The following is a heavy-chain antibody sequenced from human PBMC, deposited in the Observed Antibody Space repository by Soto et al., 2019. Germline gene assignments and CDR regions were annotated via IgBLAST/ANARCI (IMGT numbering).Heavy chain of an antibody. CDR2: IDWDDDK. CDR1: GFSLSTSGMC. J-gene: IGHJ4*02. V-gene: IGHV2-70*01. D-gene: IGHD3-16*02. Sequence: SGPTLVNPTQTLTLTCTFSGFSLSTSGMCVSWIRQPPGNALEWLALIDWDDDKYYSTSLKTRLTISKDTSKNQVVLTMTNMDPVDTATYYCARSGYDYVWGSYRYTLFDYWGQGTLVTVSS. CDR3: ARSGYDYVWGSYRYTLFDY.